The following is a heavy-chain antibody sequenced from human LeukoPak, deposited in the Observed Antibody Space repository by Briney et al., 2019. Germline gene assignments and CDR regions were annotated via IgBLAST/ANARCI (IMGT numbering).Heavy chain of an antibody. Sequence: SETLSLTCTVSGGSISSYYRSWIRQPPGKGLEWIGYIYYSGSTNYNPSLKSRVTISVDTSKNQFSLKLSSVTAADTAVYYCARRQRGDAFDIWGQGTMVTVSS. CDR2: IYYSGST. CDR1: GGSISSYY. CDR3: ARRQRGDAFDI. D-gene: IGHD6-25*01. V-gene: IGHV4-59*01. J-gene: IGHJ3*02.